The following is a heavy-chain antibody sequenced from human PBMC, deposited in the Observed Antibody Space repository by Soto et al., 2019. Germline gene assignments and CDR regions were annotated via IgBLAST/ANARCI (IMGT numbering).Heavy chain of an antibody. Sequence: PSETLSLTCAVSGGSISSGGYSWSWIRQPPGKGLEWIGYIYHSGSTYYNPSLKSRVTISVDRSKNQFSLKLSSVTAADTAVYYCARGQLLVGEEREFDYWGQGTLVTVSS. CDR3: ARGQLLVGEEREFDY. CDR2: IYHSGST. V-gene: IGHV4-30-2*01. D-gene: IGHD1-26*01. CDR1: GGSISSGGYS. J-gene: IGHJ4*02.